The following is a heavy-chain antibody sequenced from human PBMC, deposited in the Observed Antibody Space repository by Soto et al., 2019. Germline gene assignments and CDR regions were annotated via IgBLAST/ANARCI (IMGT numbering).Heavy chain of an antibody. J-gene: IGHJ4*02. Sequence: EMQLVESGGDLVQPGGSLRLSCVASGFTFSTYWMHWVRQAPGKGLVWVSRVDSGGSSTNYADFVKARFTISRDNAKNTLYLQMSSLRAEDTGVYYCARDNWNAYWGQGTRVTVSS. CDR1: GFTFSTYW. CDR3: ARDNWNAY. D-gene: IGHD1-1*01. CDR2: VDSGGSST. V-gene: IGHV3-74*01.